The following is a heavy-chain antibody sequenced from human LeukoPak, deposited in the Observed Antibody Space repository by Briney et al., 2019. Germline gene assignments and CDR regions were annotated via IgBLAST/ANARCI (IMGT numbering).Heavy chain of an antibody. Sequence: SETLSLTCTVSGGSISSYYWSWIRQPPGKGLEWIGYIYYSGSTNYNPSLKSRVTISVDTSKTQFSLKLSSVTAADTAVYYCARGIYGDYAPSSFDYGGQGTLVTVSS. D-gene: IGHD4-17*01. CDR1: GGSISSYY. J-gene: IGHJ4*02. CDR3: ARGIYGDYAPSSFDY. CDR2: IYYSGST. V-gene: IGHV4-59*01.